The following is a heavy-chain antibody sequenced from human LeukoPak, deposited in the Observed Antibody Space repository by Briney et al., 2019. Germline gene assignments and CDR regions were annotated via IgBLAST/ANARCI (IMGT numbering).Heavy chain of an antibody. CDR2: INPNSGGT. CDR1: GYTFTGYY. V-gene: IGHV1-2*06. Sequence: ASVKVSCKAAGYTFTGYYMFWVRQAPGQGLEWMGQINPNSGGTNYAQKFQGRVTMTRDTSISTAYMEPSRLRSDDTAVYYCARGYCSGGSCYSVENWFDPWGQGTLVTVSS. D-gene: IGHD2-15*01. J-gene: IGHJ5*02. CDR3: ARGYCSGGSCYSVENWFDP.